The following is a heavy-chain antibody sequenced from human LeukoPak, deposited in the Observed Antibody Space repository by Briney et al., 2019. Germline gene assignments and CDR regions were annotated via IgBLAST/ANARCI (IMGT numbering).Heavy chain of an antibody. CDR2: IRSKTYGGTT. J-gene: IGHJ5*02. Sequence: PGRSLRLSCTASGFTFGDYAMSWFRQAPGKGLEWVGFIRSKTYGGTTEYAASVKGRFTISRDDSKSIAYLQMNSLKTEDTAVYYCSREWYSSSPFAWGQGTLVTVSS. CDR1: GFTFGDYA. D-gene: IGHD6-6*01. V-gene: IGHV3-49*03. CDR3: SREWYSSSPFA.